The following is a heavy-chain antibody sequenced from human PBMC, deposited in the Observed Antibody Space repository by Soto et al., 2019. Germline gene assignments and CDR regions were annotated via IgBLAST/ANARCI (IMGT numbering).Heavy chain of an antibody. J-gene: IGHJ6*02. D-gene: IGHD6-13*01. Sequence: ASVKVSCKASGFSFTSSAVQWVRQARGQRLEWIGWIVVGSGNTNYAQKFQERVTITRDMSTSTAYMELSSLRSEDTAVYYCAADLSSPTAADYYYYGMDVWGQGTTVTVSS. CDR2: IVVGSGNT. V-gene: IGHV1-58*01. CDR1: GFSFTSSA. CDR3: AADLSSPTAADYYYYGMDV.